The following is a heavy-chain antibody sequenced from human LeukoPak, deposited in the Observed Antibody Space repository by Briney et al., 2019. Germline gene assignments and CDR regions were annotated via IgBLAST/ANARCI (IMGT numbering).Heavy chain of an antibody. J-gene: IGHJ3*02. CDR3: ARIWGSDAFDI. D-gene: IGHD7-27*01. CDR1: GGTFSSYA. V-gene: IGHV1-69*04. CDR2: IIPILGIA. Sequence: ASVKVSCKASGGTFSSYAISWVRQAPGQGLEWMGRIIPILGIANYAQKFQGRVTITADKSTSTAYMELSSLRSEDTAVYYCARIWGSDAFDIWGQETMVTVSS.